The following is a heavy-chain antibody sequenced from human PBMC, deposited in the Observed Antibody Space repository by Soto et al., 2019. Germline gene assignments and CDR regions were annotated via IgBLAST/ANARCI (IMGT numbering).Heavy chain of an antibody. Sequence: QVQLVESGGGVVQPGRSLRLSCAASGFTFSSYGMHWVRQAPGKGLEWVAVISYDGSNKYYADSVKGRFTISRDNSKNTLYLQMNSLRAEDTAVYYCGSSNWFDPWGQGTLVTVSS. J-gene: IGHJ5*02. CDR2: ISYDGSNK. CDR3: GSSNWFDP. CDR1: GFTFSSYG. V-gene: IGHV3-30*03.